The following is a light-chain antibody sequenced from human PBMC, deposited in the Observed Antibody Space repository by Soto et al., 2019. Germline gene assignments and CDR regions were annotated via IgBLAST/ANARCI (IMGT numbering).Light chain of an antibody. V-gene: IGKV3-20*01. CDR2: GSS. Sequence: EIVLTQSPGTLSLSPGERATLSCRASHTVRSSYLAWYQQKPGQAPRLLMYGSSRRATGIPDRFSGSGSGTDVFLTTTSMEHADDSVYYYRQYYTTSPQTFGQGTKVEIK. J-gene: IGKJ1*01. CDR3: RQYYTTSPQT. CDR1: HTVRSSY.